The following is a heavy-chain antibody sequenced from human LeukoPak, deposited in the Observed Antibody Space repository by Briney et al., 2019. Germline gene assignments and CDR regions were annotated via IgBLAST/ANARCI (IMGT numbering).Heavy chain of an antibody. Sequence: GGSLRLSCAASGFTFSSYSMNWVRQAPGKGLEWVSFISSSRSYIYYADSVKGRFTISRDNAKNTLYLQMNSLRAEDTAVYYCARGDYDFWSGYFLGYWGQGTLVTVSS. CDR3: ARGDYDFWSGYFLGY. CDR1: GFTFSSYS. D-gene: IGHD3-3*01. CDR2: ISSSRSYI. J-gene: IGHJ4*02. V-gene: IGHV3-21*01.